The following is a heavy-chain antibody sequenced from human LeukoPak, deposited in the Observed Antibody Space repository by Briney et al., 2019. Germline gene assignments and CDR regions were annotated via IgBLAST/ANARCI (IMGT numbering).Heavy chain of an antibody. Sequence: SVKVSCKASGGTFSSYAISWVRQAPGQGLEWMGRIIPILGIANYAQKFQGRVTITADKSTSTAYMELSSLRSEDTAVYYCARGMTTVTTGFDYWGQGTLVTVSS. CDR3: ARGMTTVTTGFDY. V-gene: IGHV1-69*04. J-gene: IGHJ4*02. CDR2: IIPILGIA. D-gene: IGHD4-17*01. CDR1: GGTFSSYA.